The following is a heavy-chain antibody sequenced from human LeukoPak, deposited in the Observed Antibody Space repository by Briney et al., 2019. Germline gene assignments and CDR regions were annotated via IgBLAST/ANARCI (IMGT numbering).Heavy chain of an antibody. CDR2: INPNSGGT. CDR3: ARDRVAVAGNTLGY. Sequence: ASVKVSCKASGYTFTGYYMHWVRQAPGQGLEWMGWINPNSGGTNYAQKFQGRVTMTRDTSISTAYMELSRLRSDDAAVYYCARDRVAVAGNTLGYWGQGTLVTVSS. V-gene: IGHV1-2*02. J-gene: IGHJ4*02. D-gene: IGHD6-19*01. CDR1: GYTFTGYY.